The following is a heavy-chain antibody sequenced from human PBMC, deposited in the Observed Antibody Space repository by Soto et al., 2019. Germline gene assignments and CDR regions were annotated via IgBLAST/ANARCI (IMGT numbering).Heavy chain of an antibody. D-gene: IGHD6-19*01. CDR1: GDSISRNTAA. CDR3: AIGAHGMEVANSDS. V-gene: IGHV6-1*01. J-gene: IGHJ4*02. CDR2: TYYRSKWYF. Sequence: SQTLSLTCVISGDSISRNTAAWNWIRRSPSRGLEWLGRTYYRSKWYFDYAVSLKSRITINPDTSRNQVSLQLSSVTPEDTAVYYCAIGAHGMEVANSDSRGQATLVTVSS.